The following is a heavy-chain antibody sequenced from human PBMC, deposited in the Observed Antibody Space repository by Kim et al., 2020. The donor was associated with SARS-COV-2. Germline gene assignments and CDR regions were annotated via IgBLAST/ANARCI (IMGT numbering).Heavy chain of an antibody. CDR2: IYYSGST. CDR1: GGSISSGDYY. J-gene: IGHJ4*01. Sequence: SETLSLTCTISGGSISSGDYYWSWIRQHPGKGLEWIGYIYYSGSTYYNPSLKSRIIISVDTSKNQFSLNLSSVTAADTAVYYCARGSSGWYGGGSDFDY. V-gene: IGHV4-31*03. CDR3: ARGSSGWYGGGSDFDY. D-gene: IGHD6-19*01.